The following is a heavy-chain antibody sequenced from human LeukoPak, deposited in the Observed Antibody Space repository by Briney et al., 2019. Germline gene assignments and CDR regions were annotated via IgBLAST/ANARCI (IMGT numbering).Heavy chain of an antibody. CDR2: IKQDGSEK. CDR1: GFTFSSDW. D-gene: IGHD6-19*01. CDR3: ARQKQWLSYYFDY. Sequence: PGGSLRLSCAASGFTFSSDWMSWVRQAPGKGLEWVANIKQDGSEKYYVDSVKGRFTISRDNAKNSLYLQMNSLRAEDTAVYYCARQKQWLSYYFDYWGQGTLVTVSS. J-gene: IGHJ4*02. V-gene: IGHV3-7*01.